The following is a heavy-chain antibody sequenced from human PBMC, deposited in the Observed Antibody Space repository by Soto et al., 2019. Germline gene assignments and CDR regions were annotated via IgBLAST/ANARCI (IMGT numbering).Heavy chain of an antibody. J-gene: IGHJ4*02. D-gene: IGHD3-3*01. V-gene: IGHV4-61*08. CDR2: IYHSGST. CDR1: GGSVSSAGYY. CDR3: ARQVATFGVNYFDY. Sequence: QVQLQESGPGLVRPSETLSLTCTVSGGSVSSAGYYWSWIRQPPGKGLEWIGYIYHSGSTNYNPSLKSRVTISVDTSKNQFSLKLSSVTAADTAVYFCARQVATFGVNYFDYWGQRTLVTVSS.